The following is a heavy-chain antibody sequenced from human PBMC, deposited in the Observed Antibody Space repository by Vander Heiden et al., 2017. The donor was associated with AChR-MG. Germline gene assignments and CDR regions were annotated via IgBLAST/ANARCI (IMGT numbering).Heavy chain of an antibody. D-gene: IGHD1-1*01. CDR2: IYHSGSA. J-gene: IGHJ3*01. Sequence: QVQLQESGPGMVKPSETLSLTCDVPGSSFTGGYSWGWIRQPPGKGLEWIGSIYHSGSAFYNPSLESLVTISVDTSKNQFSLKMKSMTAADTAVYYCAGYIWNDLEIPRDTFEVWGQGTVVTVSS. CDR3: AGYIWNDLEIPRDTFEV. V-gene: IGHV4-38-2*01. CDR1: GSSFTGGYS.